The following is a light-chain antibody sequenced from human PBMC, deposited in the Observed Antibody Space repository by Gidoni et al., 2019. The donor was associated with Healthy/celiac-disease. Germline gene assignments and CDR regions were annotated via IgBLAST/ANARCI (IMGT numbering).Light chain of an antibody. CDR3: QQRSNWPPYT. J-gene: IGKJ2*01. Sequence: EIVLTLSPATLSLSPGDRATLSCRASQSVSSYLACYQQKPGPAPRLLIYDASNRATGIPARFSGSGSGTDFTLTISSLEPKDFAVYYCQQRSNWPPYTFGQGTKLEIK. CDR2: DAS. CDR1: QSVSSY. V-gene: IGKV3-11*01.